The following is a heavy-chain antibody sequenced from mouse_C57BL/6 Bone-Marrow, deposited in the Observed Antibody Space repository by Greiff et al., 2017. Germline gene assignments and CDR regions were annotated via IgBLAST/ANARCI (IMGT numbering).Heavy chain of an antibody. J-gene: IGHJ2*01. CDR1: GFPFSSYA. V-gene: IGHV5-4*03. D-gene: IGHD1-1*01. CDR2: ISDGGSYT. CDR3: ASVYWDY. Sequence: EVKLVESGGGLVKPGGSLKLSCAASGFPFSSYAMSWVRQTPEKRLEWVATISDGGSYTYYPDNVKGRFTISRDNAKNNLYLQMSHLKSEDTAMYYCASVYWDYWGQGTTLTVSS.